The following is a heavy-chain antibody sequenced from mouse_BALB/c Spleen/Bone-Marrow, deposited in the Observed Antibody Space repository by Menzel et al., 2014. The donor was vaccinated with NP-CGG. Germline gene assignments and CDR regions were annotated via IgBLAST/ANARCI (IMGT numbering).Heavy chain of an antibody. CDR1: GYTFTSYW. Sequence: EVQLVESGTVLARPGASVKMSCKASGYTFTSYWMHWVKQRPGQGLEWIGAIYPGNSDTSYNQKFKGKAKLTAVTSTSTAYMELSSLTNEDSAVYYCTRSYERYYAMGYWGQGTSVTVSS. CDR2: IYPGNSDT. CDR3: TRSYERYYAMGY. J-gene: IGHJ4*01. D-gene: IGHD1-1*01. V-gene: IGHV1-5*01.